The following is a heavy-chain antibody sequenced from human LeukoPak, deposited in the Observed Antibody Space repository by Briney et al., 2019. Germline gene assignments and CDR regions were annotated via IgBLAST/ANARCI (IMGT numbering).Heavy chain of an antibody. V-gene: IGHV4-59*12. CDR1: RGSISNYY. Sequence: SETLSLTCTVSRGSISNYYWSWIRQPPGKGLEWIGYIYHSGSTYYNPSLKSRVTISVDRSKSQFSLKLSSVTAADTAVYYCARDFEGVGARAFFYWGQGTLVTVSS. CDR2: IYHSGST. D-gene: IGHD1-26*01. J-gene: IGHJ4*02. CDR3: ARDFEGVGARAFFY.